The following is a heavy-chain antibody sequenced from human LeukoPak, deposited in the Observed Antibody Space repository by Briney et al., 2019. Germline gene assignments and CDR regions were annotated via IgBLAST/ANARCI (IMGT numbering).Heavy chain of an antibody. CDR2: INSDGSST. CDR1: GFTFSSYW. Sequence: GGSLRLSCAASGFTFSSYWMHWVRQAPGKGLVWVSRINSDGSSTSYADSVRGRFSIPRDNAKNTLYLQMNSLRAEDTAVYYCARDAAVQQLGYYYYYMDVWGKGTTVTVSS. D-gene: IGHD6-13*01. V-gene: IGHV3-74*01. CDR3: ARDAAVQQLGYYYYYMDV. J-gene: IGHJ6*03.